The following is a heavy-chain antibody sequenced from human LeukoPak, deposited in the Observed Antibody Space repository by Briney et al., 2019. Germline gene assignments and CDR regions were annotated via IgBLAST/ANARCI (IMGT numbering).Heavy chain of an antibody. J-gene: IGHJ4*02. Sequence: PGRSLRLSCAASGFTFSSYGMHWVRQAPGKGLEWVAVISYDGSNKYYADSVKGRFTISRDNSKNTLYLQMNSLGAEDTAVYYCAKAERGYSYVVDYWGQGTLVTVSS. D-gene: IGHD5-18*01. CDR1: GFTFSSYG. CDR2: ISYDGSNK. CDR3: AKAERGYSYVVDY. V-gene: IGHV3-30*18.